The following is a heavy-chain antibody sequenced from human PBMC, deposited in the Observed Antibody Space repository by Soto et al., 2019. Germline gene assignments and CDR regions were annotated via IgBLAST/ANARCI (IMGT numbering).Heavy chain of an antibody. J-gene: IGHJ5*02. D-gene: IGHD6-6*01. CDR2: IFPIFGAA. CDR1: GGTFSSYA. Sequence: QVQLVQSGAEVKKLGSSVKVSCKASGGTFSSYAISWVRQAPGQGLGWMGGIFPIFGAANYAQKFQGRVTITADESTSTAYMELSSLRSEETAVYYCAREPSLAARPNWFDTWGQGTLVTVSS. CDR3: AREPSLAARPNWFDT. V-gene: IGHV1-69*01.